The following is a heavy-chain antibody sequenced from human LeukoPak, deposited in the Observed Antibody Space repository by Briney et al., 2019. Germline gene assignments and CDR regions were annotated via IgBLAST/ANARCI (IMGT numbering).Heavy chain of an antibody. J-gene: IGHJ4*02. CDR3: TSLEDIVVVPAAIGQEFDY. CDR1: GFTFGDYA. V-gene: IGHV3-49*04. Sequence: GGSLRLSCTASGFTFGDYAMSWVRQAPGKGLEWVGFIRSKAYGGTTEYAASVKGRFTISRDDSKSIAYLQMNSLKTEDTAAYYCTSLEDIVVVPAAIGQEFDYWGQGTLVTVSS. D-gene: IGHD2-2*01. CDR2: IRSKAYGGTT.